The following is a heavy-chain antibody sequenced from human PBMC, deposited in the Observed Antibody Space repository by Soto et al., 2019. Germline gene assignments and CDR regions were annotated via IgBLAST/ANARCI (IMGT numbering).Heavy chain of an antibody. Sequence: PGCSLRLSCSASGFDFSRHTMNWVRQAPGKGLEWFSSISHSTNYMYYADSVKGRFTTSRDNANNSMYLQMGSLRTEDTAVYYCAKDEKELVIHPFYGMDVWGRGTTVTVSS. CDR2: ISHSTNYM. D-gene: IGHD2-21*01. J-gene: IGHJ6*02. V-gene: IGHV3-21*01. CDR3: AKDEKELVIHPFYGMDV. CDR1: GFDFSRHT.